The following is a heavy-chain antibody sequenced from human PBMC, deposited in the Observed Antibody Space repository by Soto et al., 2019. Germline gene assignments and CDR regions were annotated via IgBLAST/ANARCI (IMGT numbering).Heavy chain of an antibody. D-gene: IGHD3-22*01. CDR2: ISGYNGNT. Sequence: QVQLVESGAEVKKPGASVKVSCKASGYTFTNYGISWVRQAPGQGLEWMGWISGYNGNTKYAQKFQGRVTMTTDTPTNTAYMELRSLRSDDTAVYYCARDREYYYDSSGNYYYHYGMEVWGQGPTVTVS. V-gene: IGHV1-18*04. CDR3: ARDREYYYDSSGNYYYHYGMEV. J-gene: IGHJ6*02. CDR1: GYTFTNYG.